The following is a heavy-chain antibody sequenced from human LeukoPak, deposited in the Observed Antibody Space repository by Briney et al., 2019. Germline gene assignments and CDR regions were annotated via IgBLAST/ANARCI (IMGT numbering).Heavy chain of an antibody. J-gene: IGHJ5*02. D-gene: IGHD6-19*01. CDR2: ISSNGGST. CDR1: GFTFSSYA. Sequence: GVSLRLSCAASGFTFSSYAMHWVRQAPGKGLEYVSAISSNGGSTYYANSVKGRFTISRDNSKNTLYLQMGSLRAEDMAVYYCARESGSGSGWYENWFDPWGQGTLVTVSS. CDR3: ARESGSGSGWYENWFDP. V-gene: IGHV3-64*01.